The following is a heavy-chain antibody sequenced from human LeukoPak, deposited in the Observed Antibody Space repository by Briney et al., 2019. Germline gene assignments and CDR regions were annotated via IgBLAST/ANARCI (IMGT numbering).Heavy chain of an antibody. CDR3: ARHYLAYYYDSSGYIDAFDI. D-gene: IGHD3-22*01. CDR2: IYHSGST. CDR1: GYSISSGYY. J-gene: IGHJ3*02. Sequence: SETLSLTCTVSGYSISSGYYWGWIRQPPGKGLEWIGSIYHSGSTYYNPSLKSRVTISVDTSKNQFSLKLSSVTAADTAVYYCARHYLAYYYDSSGYIDAFDIWGQGTMVTVSS. V-gene: IGHV4-38-2*02.